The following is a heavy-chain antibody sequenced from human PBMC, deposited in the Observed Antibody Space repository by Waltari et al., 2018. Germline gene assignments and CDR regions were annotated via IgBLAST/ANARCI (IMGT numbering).Heavy chain of an antibody. V-gene: IGHV4-30-4*08. J-gene: IGHJ4*02. CDR2: IYHRGST. D-gene: IGHD6-19*01. Sequence: QVQLQESGTGLVKPSQTLSLICTVSGGSISSGDYYWSWIRQPPGKGLEWIGYIYHRGSTYYNPSLKSRVTISVDTSKNQFSLKLSSVTAADTAVYYCAKDRQGGWFDYWGQGTLVTVSS. CDR3: AKDRQGGWFDY. CDR1: GGSISSGDYY.